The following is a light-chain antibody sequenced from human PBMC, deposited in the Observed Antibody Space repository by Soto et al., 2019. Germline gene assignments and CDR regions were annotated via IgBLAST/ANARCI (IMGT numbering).Light chain of an antibody. Sequence: IVLTQSSATLSLSPWKRASLSCRASQNISNYLIWYQQKPGQAPRLLIYDVSNRATGIPARFSGSGSGTDFTLTISRLEPEDFAVYYCQQYGSSPETFGQGTKVDIK. CDR3: QQYGSSPET. J-gene: IGKJ1*01. V-gene: IGKV3-20*01. CDR1: QNISNY. CDR2: DVS.